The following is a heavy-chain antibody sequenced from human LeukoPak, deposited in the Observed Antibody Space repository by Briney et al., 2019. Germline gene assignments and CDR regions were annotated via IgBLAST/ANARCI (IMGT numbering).Heavy chain of an antibody. CDR2: IRDSGGST. CDR3: AKNREAVAGTPGIDY. J-gene: IGHJ4*02. D-gene: IGHD6-19*01. V-gene: IGHV3-23*01. Sequence: GGSLRLSCAAFGFTFKNYAMSWVRQAPRKGLDWVSGIRDSGGSTYYADSVKGRFTISRDNSKNTLYLQMNSLRAEDTAVYYCAKNREAVAGTPGIDYWGQGTLVTVSS. CDR1: GFTFKNYA.